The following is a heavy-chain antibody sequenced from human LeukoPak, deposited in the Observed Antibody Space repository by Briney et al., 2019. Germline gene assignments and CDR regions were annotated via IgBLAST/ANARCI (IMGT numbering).Heavy chain of an antibody. V-gene: IGHV6-1*01. CDR2: TYYRSKWYN. J-gene: IGHJ6*03. Sequence: SQTLSLTCAISGDSVSSNSAAWNWIRQSPSRGLEWLGRTYYRSKWYNDYAVSVKSRITINPDTSKNQFSLQLNSVTPEDTAVYYYANTPSLPAARGYYYYMDVWGKGTTVTVSS. CDR1: GDSVSSNSAA. CDR3: ANTPSLPAARGYYYYMDV. D-gene: IGHD2-2*01.